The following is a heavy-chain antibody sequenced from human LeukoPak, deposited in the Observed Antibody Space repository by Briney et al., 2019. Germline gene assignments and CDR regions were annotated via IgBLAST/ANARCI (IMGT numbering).Heavy chain of an antibody. V-gene: IGHV3-7*01. CDR2: IKQDGSEK. D-gene: IGHD1-14*01. CDR1: GFTFSSYW. CDR3: ARGRGEPRYYYYYMDV. Sequence: GGSLRLSCAASGFTFSSYWMSWVRQAPGKGLEWVANIKQDGSEKYYVDSVKGRFTISRDNAKNSLYLQMNSLRAEDTAVYYCARGRGEPRYYYYYMDVWSKGTTVTISS. J-gene: IGHJ6*03.